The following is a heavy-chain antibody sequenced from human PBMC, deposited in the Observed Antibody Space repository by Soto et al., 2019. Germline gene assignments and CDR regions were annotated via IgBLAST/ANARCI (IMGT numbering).Heavy chain of an antibody. CDR2: IYHSGRT. Sequence: QVQLQESGPGLVKPSGTLSLTCAVSGGSISSSNWWSWVRQPPGKGLEWIGAIYHSGRTNYNPSLKSRVTISVDKSKTQFSLKLSSVTAADTAVYYCARASIAVASGHAFDIWGQGTMVTVSS. D-gene: IGHD6-19*01. CDR1: GGSISSSNW. CDR3: ARASIAVASGHAFDI. J-gene: IGHJ3*02. V-gene: IGHV4-4*02.